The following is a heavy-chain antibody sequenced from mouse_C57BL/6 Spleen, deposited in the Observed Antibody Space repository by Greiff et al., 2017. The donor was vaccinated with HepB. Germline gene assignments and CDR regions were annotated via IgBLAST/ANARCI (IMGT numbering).Heavy chain of an antibody. V-gene: IGHV5-17*01. CDR1: GFTFSDYG. D-gene: IGHD2-4*01. J-gene: IGHJ2*01. Sequence: EVQVVESGGGLVKPGGSLKLSCAASGFTFSDYGMHWVRQAPEKGLEWVAYISSGSSTIYYADTVKGRFTISRDNAKNTLFLQMTSLRSEDTAMYYCARDYDEYYFDYWGQGTTLTVSS. CDR3: ARDYDEYYFDY. CDR2: ISSGSSTI.